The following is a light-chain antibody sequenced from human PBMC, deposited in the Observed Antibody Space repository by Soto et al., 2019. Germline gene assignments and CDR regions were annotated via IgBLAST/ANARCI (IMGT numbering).Light chain of an antibody. Sequence: QSVLTQPPSASGAPGQTVTISCSGRSSNIGSNYVYWYQQPPETAPRLLLYRADQRPSGIPDRFSGSKSGTSASLAISGLRSEDEADYYCAAWDDTLSGLVFGGGTKVTVL. CDR3: AAWDDTLSGLV. J-gene: IGLJ2*01. V-gene: IGLV1-47*01. CDR1: SSNIGSNY. CDR2: RAD.